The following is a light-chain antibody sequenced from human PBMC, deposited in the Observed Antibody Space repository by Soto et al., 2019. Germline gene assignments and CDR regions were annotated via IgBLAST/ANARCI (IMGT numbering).Light chain of an antibody. J-gene: IGLJ1*01. Sequence: QSALTQPASVSGSPGQSITISCTGTSSDVGGYNYVSWYQQHPGKAPKLMIYEVSNRPLGVSNRFSGSKSGNTASLTISGLQAEDEADYYCSSYTTTTTLEVFGTGTKVTVL. CDR2: EVS. CDR3: SSYTTTTTLEV. CDR1: SSDVGGYNY. V-gene: IGLV2-14*01.